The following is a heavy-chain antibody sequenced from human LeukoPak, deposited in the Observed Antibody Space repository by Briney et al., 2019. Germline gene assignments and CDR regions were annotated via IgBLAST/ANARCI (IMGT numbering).Heavy chain of an antibody. CDR3: AREGSIWFGELKHRKFDP. CDR1: GYTFTGYY. V-gene: IGHV1-2*02. Sequence: GASVKVSCKASGYTFTGYYMHWVRQAPGQGLEWMGWINPNSGGTSYAQKFQGRVTMTRDTSISTAYMELSSLRSEDTAVYYCAREGSIWFGELKHRKFDPWGQGTLVTVSS. D-gene: IGHD3-10*01. CDR2: INPNSGGT. J-gene: IGHJ5*02.